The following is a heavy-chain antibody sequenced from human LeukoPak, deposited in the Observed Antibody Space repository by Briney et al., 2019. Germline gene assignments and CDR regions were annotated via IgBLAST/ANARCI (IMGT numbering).Heavy chain of an antibody. V-gene: IGHV4-4*07. CDR3: VRVKGWNYAFDI. CDR1: GGSISSYY. J-gene: IGHJ3*02. CDR2: IYTSGST. Sequence: SETLSLTCTVSGGSISSYYWSWIRQPAGKGLEWIGRIYTSGSTNYNPSLKTRVTMSVDTSKNQFSLKLSSVAAADTAVYYCVRVKGWNYAFDIWGQGTMVTVSS. D-gene: IGHD1-1*01.